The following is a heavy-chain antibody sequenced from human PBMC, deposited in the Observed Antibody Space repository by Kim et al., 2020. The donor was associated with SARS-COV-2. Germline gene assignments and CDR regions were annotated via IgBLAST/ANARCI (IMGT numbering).Heavy chain of an antibody. CDR1: GFTFSSYA. J-gene: IGHJ6*02. CDR2: ISGSGGST. Sequence: GGSLRLSCAASGFTFSSYAMSWVRQAPGKGLEWVSAISGSGGSTYYADSVKGRFTISRDNSKNTLYLQMNSLRAEDTAVYYCAADYGDYTRFGTYYGMDVWGQGTTVTVSS. D-gene: IGHD4-17*01. CDR3: AADYGDYTRFGTYYGMDV. V-gene: IGHV3-23*01.